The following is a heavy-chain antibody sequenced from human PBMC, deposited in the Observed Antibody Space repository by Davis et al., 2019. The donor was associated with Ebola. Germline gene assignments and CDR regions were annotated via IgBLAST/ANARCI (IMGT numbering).Heavy chain of an antibody. CDR2: INPSGGST. CDR1: GYTFTSYY. D-gene: IGHD2-21*01. CDR3: ARGGDCGGDCYALYYYYGMDV. V-gene: IGHV1-46*01. J-gene: IGHJ6*02. Sequence: ASVKVSCKASGYTFTSYYMHWVRQAPGQGLEWMGIINPSGGSTSYAQKFQGRVTMTRDTSTSTAYMELSRLRSDDTAVYYCARGGDCGGDCYALYYYYGMDVWGQGTTVTVSS.